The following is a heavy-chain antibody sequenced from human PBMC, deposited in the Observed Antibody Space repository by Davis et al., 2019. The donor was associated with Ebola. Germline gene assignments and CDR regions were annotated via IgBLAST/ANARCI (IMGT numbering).Heavy chain of an antibody. CDR2: IYPGDSDT. J-gene: IGHJ4*02. CDR3: ARQPYSGSYYADY. CDR1: GYSFTSHW. D-gene: IGHD1-26*01. Sequence: GESLKISCKGSGYSFTSHWIGWVRQMPGKGLEWMGIIYPGDSDTRYSPSFQGQVNISADKSISTAYLQWSSLKASDTAMYYCARQPYSGSYYADYWGQGTLVTVSS. V-gene: IGHV5-51*01.